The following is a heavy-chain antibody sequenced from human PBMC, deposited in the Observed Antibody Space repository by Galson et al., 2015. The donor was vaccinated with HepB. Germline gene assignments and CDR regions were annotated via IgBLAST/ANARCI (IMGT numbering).Heavy chain of an antibody. V-gene: IGHV3-21*03. J-gene: IGHJ1*01. CDR2: ISSSSSYI. D-gene: IGHD3-10*01. CDR1: GFTFSSYS. Sequence: SLRLSCAASGFTFSSYSMNWVRQAPGKGLEWVSSISSSSSYIYYADSVKGRFTISRDNAKNSLYLQMNSLKTEDTAVYYCTTQFYGSGIRWGQGTLVTVSS. CDR3: TTQFYGSGIR.